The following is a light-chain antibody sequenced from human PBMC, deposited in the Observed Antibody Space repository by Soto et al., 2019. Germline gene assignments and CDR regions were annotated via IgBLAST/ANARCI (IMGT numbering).Light chain of an antibody. V-gene: IGKV1-5*03. CDR1: QSISTW. CDR2: KAS. CDR3: QHRLS. Sequence: DIQMTQSPSTLSTSVGDRITITCRASQSISTWLAWYQQKPGKAPKLLIYKASSLGNGVPSRFGGTGSGTEFTRTISSLQPDDFATYYCQHRLSFGGGTKLEI. J-gene: IGKJ4*01.